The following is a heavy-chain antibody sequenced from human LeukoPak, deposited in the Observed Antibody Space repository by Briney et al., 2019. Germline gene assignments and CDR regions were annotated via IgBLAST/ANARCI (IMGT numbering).Heavy chain of an antibody. Sequence: GGSLRLSCAASGFTLSSYAMHWVRQAPGKGLEWVANTKEDGGEKYYVDSVKGRFTISRDNAENSLYLQMNCLRAEDTAVYYCARRSVAGSLDYWGQGTLVTVTS. CDR3: ARRSVAGSLDY. J-gene: IGHJ4*02. CDR1: GFTLSSYA. V-gene: IGHV3-7*01. D-gene: IGHD6-19*01. CDR2: TKEDGGEK.